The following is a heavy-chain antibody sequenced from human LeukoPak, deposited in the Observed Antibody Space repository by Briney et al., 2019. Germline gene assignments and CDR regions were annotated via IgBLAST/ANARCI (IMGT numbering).Heavy chain of an antibody. CDR3: ARSAYYYGSGSYLFDYYYYYGMDV. D-gene: IGHD3-10*01. CDR1: GGSISSSSYY. CDR2: IYYSGST. J-gene: IGHJ6*02. V-gene: IGHV4-39*01. Sequence: SETLSLTCTVSGGSISSSSYYWGWIRQPPGKGLEWIGSIYYSGSTYYNPSLKSRVTISVDTSKNQFSLKLSSVTAADTAVYYCARSAYYYGSGSYLFDYYYYYGMDVWGQGTTVTVSS.